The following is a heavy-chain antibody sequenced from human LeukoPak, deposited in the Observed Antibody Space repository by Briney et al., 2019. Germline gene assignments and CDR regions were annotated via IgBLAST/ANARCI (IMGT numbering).Heavy chain of an antibody. J-gene: IGHJ5*02. CDR2: IYTSGST. CDR3: AREVAVAGRGWFNP. D-gene: IGHD6-19*01. V-gene: IGHV4-4*07. CDR1: GGSISSYY. Sequence: SETLSLTCTVSGGSISSYYWSWIRQPAGKGLEWIGRIYTSGSTNYNPSLKSRVTMSVDTSKNQFSLKLSSVTAADTAVYYCAREVAVAGRGWFNPWGQGTLVTVSS.